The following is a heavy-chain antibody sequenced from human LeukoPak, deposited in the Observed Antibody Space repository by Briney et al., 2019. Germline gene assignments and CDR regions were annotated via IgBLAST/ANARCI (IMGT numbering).Heavy chain of an antibody. J-gene: IGHJ4*02. V-gene: IGHV3-23*01. CDR1: GFTFSSYA. CDR3: ARDKNGYIDY. Sequence: GGSLRLSCAASGFTFSSYAMSWVRQAPGKGLEWVSAISGSGGSTYYADSVKGRFTISRDNSKNMLYLQMNSLRVEDTAVYYCARDKNGYIDYWGQGTLVTVSS. D-gene: IGHD6-13*01. CDR2: ISGSGGST.